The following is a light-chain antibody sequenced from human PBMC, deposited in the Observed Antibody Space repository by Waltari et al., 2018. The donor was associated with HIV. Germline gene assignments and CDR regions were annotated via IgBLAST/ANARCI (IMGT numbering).Light chain of an antibody. Sequence: QSALTQPRSVSGSPGQSVTISSTGTSSDVGAYNYVSWYQQHPGKAPKLMIYDVTKRPSVVPDRFSGSKSGNTASLTISGLQAEDEADYYCCSYAGSSYVFGTGTNVTVL. CDR2: DVT. CDR3: CSYAGSSYV. CDR1: SSDVGAYNY. V-gene: IGLV2-11*01. J-gene: IGLJ1*01.